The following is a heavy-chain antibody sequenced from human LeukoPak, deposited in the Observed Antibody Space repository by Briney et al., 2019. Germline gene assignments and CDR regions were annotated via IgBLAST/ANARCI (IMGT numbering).Heavy chain of an antibody. CDR1: GGSISSYY. D-gene: IGHD2-21*02. CDR3: AGGGDSYYYYYMDV. V-gene: IGHV4-59*01. J-gene: IGHJ6*03. Sequence: SETLSLTCTVSGGSISSYYWSWIRQPPGKGLEWIGYIYYSGSTNYNPSLKSRVTISVDTSKNQFSLKLSSVTAADTAVYYCAGGGDSYYYYYMDVWGKGTTVTISS. CDR2: IYYSGST.